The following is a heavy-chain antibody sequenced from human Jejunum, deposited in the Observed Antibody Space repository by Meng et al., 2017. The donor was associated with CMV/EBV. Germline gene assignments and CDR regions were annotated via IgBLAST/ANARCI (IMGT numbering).Heavy chain of an antibody. CDR2: IYTSGIP. V-gene: IGHV4-61*02. D-gene: IGHD6-19*01. CDR1: GASISIGNSY. Sequence: QVQLQESGPGLVKPSQTLSLTCTVSGASISIGNSYWSWIRQPAGKGLEWIGRIYTSGIPNYNPSLRSRVTISLDTSKNQFSLHLTSVTAADTAVYYCALAVAGTFSYWGQGALVTVSS. J-gene: IGHJ4*02. CDR3: ALAVAGTFSY.